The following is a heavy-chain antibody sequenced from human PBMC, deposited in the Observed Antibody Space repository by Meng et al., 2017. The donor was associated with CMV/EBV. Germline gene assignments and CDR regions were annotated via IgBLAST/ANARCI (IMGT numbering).Heavy chain of an antibody. CDR1: GGSISNYY. CDR3: ARDLDSKEQLVYFDY. Sequence: SETLSLTCTVSGGSISNYYWSWVRQPPGKRLEWIGYIFYTGYTNYNPSLKSRITISVDTSKNQFSLKLSSVTAADTAVYYCARDLDSKEQLVYFDYWGQGTLVTVSS. D-gene: IGHD6-6*01. V-gene: IGHV4-59*12. J-gene: IGHJ4*02. CDR2: IFYTGYT.